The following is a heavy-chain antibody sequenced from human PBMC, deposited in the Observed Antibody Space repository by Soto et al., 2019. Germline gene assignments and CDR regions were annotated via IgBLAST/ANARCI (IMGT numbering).Heavy chain of an antibody. CDR2: IGTLHDT. D-gene: IGHD2-8*02. V-gene: IGHV3-13*01. CDR3: ARQASYWHGGGGWLDP. J-gene: IGHJ5*02. Sequence: EVQLVESGGGLVQPGGSLRLSCAASGFTFSASDMHWVRQAPGKGLEWVAAIGTLHDTFYPDSVKGRFTISRENAKNSLYLQMNSLRGDDTAVYYCARQASYWHGGGGWLDPWGQGVLVTVSS. CDR1: GFTFSASD.